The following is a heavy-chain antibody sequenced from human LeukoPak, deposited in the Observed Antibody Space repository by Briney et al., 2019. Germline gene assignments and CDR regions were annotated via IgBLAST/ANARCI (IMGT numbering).Heavy chain of an antibody. D-gene: IGHD3-10*01. CDR2: IYYSGST. CDR3: GREGDFYGGRDYGVDV. CDR1: GGSISSYY. V-gene: IGHV4-59*01. J-gene: IGHJ6*02. Sequence: SETLSLTCTVSGGSISSYYWSWIRQPPGKGLEWVGYIYYSGSTNYNPSLKSRVTISVDTSKNQFSLKLSSVTAADTAVYYCGREGDFYGGRDYGVDVWGQGTTVTVSS.